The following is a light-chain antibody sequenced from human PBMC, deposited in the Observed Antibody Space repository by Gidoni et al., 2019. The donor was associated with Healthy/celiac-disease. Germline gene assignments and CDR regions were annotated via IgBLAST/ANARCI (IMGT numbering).Light chain of an antibody. V-gene: IGKV1-33*01. CDR1: QDISNY. J-gene: IGKJ4*01. CDR3: QQYDNLPLT. Sequence: DIQMTQSPSSLSASVGDRVTITCQSSQDISNYLNWYQQKPGKAPKLLIYDASNLETGVPSRFSGSGSGTDFPFTIRSLQPEDIATYYCQQYDNLPLTFGGGTKVEIK. CDR2: DAS.